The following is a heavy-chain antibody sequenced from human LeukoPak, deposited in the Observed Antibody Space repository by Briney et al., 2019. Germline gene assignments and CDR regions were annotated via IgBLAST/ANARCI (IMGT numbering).Heavy chain of an antibody. CDR2: ISYDGSNK. J-gene: IGHJ4*02. V-gene: IGHV3-30*18. CDR1: GFTFSSYG. Sequence: GGSLRLSCAASGFTFSSYGMHWVRQAPGKGLEWVAVISYDGSNKYYADSVKGRFTISRDNSKNTLYLQMNSLRAEDTAVYYCAKDQTERIAAAVALGYWGQGTLVTVSS. D-gene: IGHD6-13*01. CDR3: AKDQTERIAAAVALGY.